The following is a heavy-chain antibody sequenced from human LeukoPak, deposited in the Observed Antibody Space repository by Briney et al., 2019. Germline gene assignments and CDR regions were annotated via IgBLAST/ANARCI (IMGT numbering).Heavy chain of an antibody. D-gene: IGHD4-17*01. CDR1: GGSISSYY. CDR3: ARGEGDYPWYYYGMDV. V-gene: IGHV4-59*01. Sequence: SSETLSLTCTVSGGSISSYYWSWIRQPPGKGLEWIGYIYYSGSTNYNPSLKSRVTISVDTSKYQFSLKLSSVTAADTAVYYCARGEGDYPWYYYGMDVWGQGTTVTVSS. J-gene: IGHJ6*02. CDR2: IYYSGST.